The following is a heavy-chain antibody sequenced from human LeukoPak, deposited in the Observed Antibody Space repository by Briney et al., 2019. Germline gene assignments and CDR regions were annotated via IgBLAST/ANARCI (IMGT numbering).Heavy chain of an antibody. D-gene: IGHD6-6*01. CDR2: INPNSGGT. J-gene: IGHJ4*02. CDR3: ARARGLWYSSSNHDLSY. Sequence: EASVKVSCKASGYTFTGYYMHWVRQAPGQGLEWMGWINPNSGGTNYAQKFQGRVTMTRDTSISTAYMELSRLRSDDTAVYYCARARGLWYSSSNHDLSYWGQGTLVTVSS. V-gene: IGHV1-2*02. CDR1: GYTFTGYY.